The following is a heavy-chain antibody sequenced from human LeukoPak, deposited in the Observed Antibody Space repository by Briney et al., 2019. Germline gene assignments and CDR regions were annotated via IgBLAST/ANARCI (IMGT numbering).Heavy chain of an antibody. J-gene: IGHJ6*02. V-gene: IGHV3-23*01. D-gene: IGHD2-15*01. CDR3: AKDLGDIVVVVAYGMDV. CDR2: ISGSGGST. CDR1: GFTFSSNA. Sequence: PGGSLRLSCAASGFTFSSNAMSWVRQAPGKGLEWVSAISGSGGSTYYADSVKGRFTISRDNSKNTLYLQMNSLRAEDTAVYYCAKDLGDIVVVVAYGMDVWGQGTTVTVSS.